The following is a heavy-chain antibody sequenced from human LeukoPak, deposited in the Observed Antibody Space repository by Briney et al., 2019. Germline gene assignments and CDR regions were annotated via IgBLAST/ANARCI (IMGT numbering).Heavy chain of an antibody. Sequence: GGSLRLSCAASGFTFSNAWMSWLRQAPGKGLEWVGRIKSKTDGGTTDYAAPVKGRFTISRDDSKNTLYLQMNSLKTEDTAVYYCTTDRSLYDILTGFDYWGQGTLVTVSS. CDR3: TTDRSLYDILTGFDY. CDR2: IKSKTDGGTT. CDR1: GFTFSNAW. J-gene: IGHJ4*02. D-gene: IGHD3-9*01. V-gene: IGHV3-15*01.